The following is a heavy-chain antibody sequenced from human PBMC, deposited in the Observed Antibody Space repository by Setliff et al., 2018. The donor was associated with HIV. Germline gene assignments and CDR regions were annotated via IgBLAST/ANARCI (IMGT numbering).Heavy chain of an antibody. CDR3: ARMITFVGVHWYFDL. V-gene: IGHV4-4*07. CDR2: IYTSGST. J-gene: IGHJ2*01. CDR1: GDSISSYY. D-gene: IGHD3-16*01. Sequence: PSETLSLTCTVSGDSISSYYWNWIRQPAGKGLEWIGHIYTSGSTNYNPSLKSRVAMSVDTSKNQFSLKLRSVTAADTAVYYCARMITFVGVHWYFDLWGRGTLVTVSS.